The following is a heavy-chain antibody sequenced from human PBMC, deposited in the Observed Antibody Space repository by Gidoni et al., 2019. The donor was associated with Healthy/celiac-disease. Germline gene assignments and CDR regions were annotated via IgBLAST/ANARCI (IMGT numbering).Heavy chain of an antibody. Sequence: QVQLQQWGAGLLKPSETLSLTCAVYGGSFSGYYWSWIRQPPGKGLEWIGEINHSGSTNYNPSLKSRVTISVDTSKNQFSLKLSSVTAADTAVYYCAREKGYGSSTSCRWFDPWGQGTLVTVSS. J-gene: IGHJ5*02. CDR1: GGSFSGYY. V-gene: IGHV4-34*01. D-gene: IGHD2-2*01. CDR2: INHSGST. CDR3: AREKGYGSSTSCRWFDP.